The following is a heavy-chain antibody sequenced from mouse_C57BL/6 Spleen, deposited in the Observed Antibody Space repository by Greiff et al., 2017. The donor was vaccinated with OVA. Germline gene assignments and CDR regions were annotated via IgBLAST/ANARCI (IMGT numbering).Heavy chain of an antibody. CDR1: GYTFTSYW. CDR2: IDPSDSYT. Sequence: VQLQQPGAELVKPGASVKLSCKASGYTFTSYWMQWVKQRPGQGLEWIGEIDPSDSYTNYNQKFKGKATLTVDPSSSTAYMQLSSLTSEDSAVYYCARGTTVVAHRYFDVWGTGTTVTVSS. J-gene: IGHJ1*03. CDR3: ARGTTVVAHRYFDV. V-gene: IGHV1-50*01. D-gene: IGHD1-1*01.